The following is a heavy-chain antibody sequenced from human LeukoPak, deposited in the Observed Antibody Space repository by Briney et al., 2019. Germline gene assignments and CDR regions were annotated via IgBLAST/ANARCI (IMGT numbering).Heavy chain of an antibody. J-gene: IGHJ6*03. CDR2: AHHTGST. CDR3: ARGRRGIVVVPVSNHYYMDV. D-gene: IGHD2-2*01. V-gene: IGHV4-39*01. Sequence: PSETLSLTCSVTDGSMTISNYFWGWFRQPPGKALEWIGRAHHTGSTYFNPSLNSRVSISLDTSKNQFSLMLTSVTAADTAVYYCARGRRGIVVVPVSNHYYMDVWGKGTTVTVSS. CDR1: DGSMTISNYF.